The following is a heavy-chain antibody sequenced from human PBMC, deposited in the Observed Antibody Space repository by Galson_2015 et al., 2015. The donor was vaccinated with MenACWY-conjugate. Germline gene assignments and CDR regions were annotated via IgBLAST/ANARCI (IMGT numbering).Heavy chain of an antibody. J-gene: IGHJ5*02. V-gene: IGHV1-18*01. CDR2: ISAYNGNT. CDR1: GYTFTSYG. Sequence: SVKVSCKASGYTFTSYGISWVRQAPGQGLEWMGWISAYNGNTNYAQKLQGRVTMTTDTSTSTAYMELRSLRSDDTAVYYCARARYSSSWNWIDPWGQGTLVTVSS. D-gene: IGHD6-13*01. CDR3: ARARYSSSWNWIDP.